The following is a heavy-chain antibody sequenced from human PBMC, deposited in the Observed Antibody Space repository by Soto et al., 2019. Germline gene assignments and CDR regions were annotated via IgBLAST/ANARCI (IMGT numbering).Heavy chain of an antibody. D-gene: IGHD2-21*02. CDR3: ARGFYKVTNWFDP. Sequence: QVQLQESGPGLVKPSQTLSLTCTVSGGSISSGGYYWSWIRQHPGKGPEWIGYVYYSGSTYYNPSLKSRITMSVDTSKNQFSLKLSYVTAAATAVYYCARGFYKVTNWFDPWGQGTLVTVSS. V-gene: IGHV4-31*03. J-gene: IGHJ5*02. CDR2: VYYSGST. CDR1: GGSISSGGYY.